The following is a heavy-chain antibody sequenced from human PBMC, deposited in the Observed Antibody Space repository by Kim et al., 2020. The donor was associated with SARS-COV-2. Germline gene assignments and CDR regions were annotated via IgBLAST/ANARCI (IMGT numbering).Heavy chain of an antibody. CDR3: ARDGIAFNMVRGDKNWFDP. J-gene: IGHJ5*02. Sequence: KSRVTISVDTSKNQFALKLSAVTAADTAVYYCARDGIAFNMVRGDKNWFDPWGQGTLVTVSS. D-gene: IGHD3-10*01. V-gene: IGHV4-59*01.